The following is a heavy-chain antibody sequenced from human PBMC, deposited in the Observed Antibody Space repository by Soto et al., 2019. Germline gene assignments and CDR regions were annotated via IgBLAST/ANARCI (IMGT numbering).Heavy chain of an antibody. CDR2: IYPGDSDT. J-gene: IGHJ3*02. V-gene: IGHV5-51*01. CDR1: GYSFTSYW. D-gene: IGHD2-2*01. Sequence: GESLKISCKGSGYSFTSYWIGWVRKMPGKGLEWMGIIYPGDSDTRYSPSFQGQVTISADKSISTAYLQWSSLKALDTAMYYCARQRAIVVVPAAIWYDAFDIWGQGTMVTVSS. CDR3: ARQRAIVVVPAAIWYDAFDI.